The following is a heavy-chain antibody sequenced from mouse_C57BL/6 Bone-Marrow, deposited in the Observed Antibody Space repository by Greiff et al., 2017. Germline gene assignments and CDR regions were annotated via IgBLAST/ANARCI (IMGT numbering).Heavy chain of an antibody. V-gene: IGHV5-12*01. Sequence: EVHLVESGGGLVQPGGSLKLSCAASGFTFSDYYMYWVRQTPEKRLEWVAYISNGGGSTYYPDTVKGRFTISRDNAKNTLYLQMSRLKSEDTAMYYCARDYYGSKGYFDVWGTGTTVTVSS. CDR2: ISNGGGST. J-gene: IGHJ1*03. D-gene: IGHD1-1*01. CDR3: ARDYYGSKGYFDV. CDR1: GFTFSDYY.